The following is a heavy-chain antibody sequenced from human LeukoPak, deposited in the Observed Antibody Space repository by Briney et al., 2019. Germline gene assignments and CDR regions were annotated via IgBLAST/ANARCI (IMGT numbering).Heavy chain of an antibody. D-gene: IGHD3-16*01. CDR3: TRGAGWLIDY. CDR2: FYNSGTS. CDR1: DDSISDYY. Sequence: PSETLSLTCTVSDDSISDYYRGWIRQPPGKGLEWIGYFYNSGTSTYNPSLKSRVTISADTSKNQFSLKLSSLTTADTAAYYCTRGAGWLIDYWGQGILVTVSS. V-gene: IGHV4-59*01. J-gene: IGHJ4*02.